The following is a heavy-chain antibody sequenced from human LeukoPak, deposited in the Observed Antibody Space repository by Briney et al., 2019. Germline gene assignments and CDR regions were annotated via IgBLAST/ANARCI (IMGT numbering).Heavy chain of an antibody. Sequence: SETLSLTCTVSGGSISSYYWSWIRQPPGKGLEWIGYIYYSGSTNYNPSLKSRVTISVDTSKNQFSLKLSSVTAADTAVYYCARASYPGGGPFDTWGQGTLVTVSS. CDR1: GGSISSYY. J-gene: IGHJ5*02. CDR3: ARASYPGGGPFDT. CDR2: IYYSGST. V-gene: IGHV4-59*01. D-gene: IGHD3-16*01.